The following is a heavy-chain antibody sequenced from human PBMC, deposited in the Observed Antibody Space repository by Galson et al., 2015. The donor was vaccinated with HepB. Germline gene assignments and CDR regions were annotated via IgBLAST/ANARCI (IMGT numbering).Heavy chain of an antibody. V-gene: IGHV4-39*01. D-gene: IGHD1-26*01. CDR2: IYYSGST. CDR1: GGSISSSSYY. Sequence: ETLSLTCTVSGGSISSSSYYWGWIRQPPGKGLEWIGGIYYSGSTYYNPSLKSRVTISVDTSKNQFSLKLSSVTAADTAVYYCARLVSGGSYGFYYYYGMDVWGQGTTVTVSS. CDR3: ARLVSGGSYGFYYYYGMDV. J-gene: IGHJ6*02.